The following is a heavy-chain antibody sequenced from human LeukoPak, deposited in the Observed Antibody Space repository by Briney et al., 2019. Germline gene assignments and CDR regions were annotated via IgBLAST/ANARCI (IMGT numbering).Heavy chain of an antibody. D-gene: IGHD3-10*01. Sequence: PGGSLRLSCAASGFTFSSYGMHWVRQAPGKGLEWVAFIRYDGSNKYYADSVKGRFTISRDNSKNTLYLQMNSLRAEDSAVYYCAKISSGSYYVFDYWGQGTLVTVSS. V-gene: IGHV3-30*02. CDR1: GFTFSSYG. CDR2: IRYDGSNK. CDR3: AKISSGSYYVFDY. J-gene: IGHJ4*02.